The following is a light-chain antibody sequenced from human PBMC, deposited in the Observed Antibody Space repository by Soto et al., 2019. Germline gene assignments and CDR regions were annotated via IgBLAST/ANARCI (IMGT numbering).Light chain of an antibody. Sequence: DIVLTQFPGTLSLSPGERATLSCRASRNVISNYLAWYQQKPGQAPRLLIYGASTRATGIPDRFSGSGSGTDSTLTISRLEPEDFAVYYCQQYGYTFGQGTKLEI. CDR1: RNVISNY. J-gene: IGKJ2*01. CDR2: GAS. CDR3: QQYGYT. V-gene: IGKV3-20*01.